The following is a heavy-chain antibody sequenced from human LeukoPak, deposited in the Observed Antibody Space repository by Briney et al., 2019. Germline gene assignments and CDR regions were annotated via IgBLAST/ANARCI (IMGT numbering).Heavy chain of an antibody. CDR3: ARAYYDYVWGSYRFGSDY. J-gene: IGHJ4*02. D-gene: IGHD3-16*02. CDR2: TYYRSKWYN. Sequence: SQTLSLTCAISGDSVSSNSAAWNWIRQSPSRGLEWLGRTYYRSKWYNDYAVSVKSRITINPDTSKNQFSLQLNSVTPEDTAVYYCARAYYDYVWGSYRFGSDYWGQGTLVTVSS. V-gene: IGHV6-1*01. CDR1: GDSVSSNSAA.